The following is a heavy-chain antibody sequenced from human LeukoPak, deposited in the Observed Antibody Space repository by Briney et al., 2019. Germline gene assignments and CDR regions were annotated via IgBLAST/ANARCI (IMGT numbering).Heavy chain of an antibody. V-gene: IGHV4-39*01. J-gene: IGHJ1*01. CDR3: ARPTTVTTHYFQH. CDR1: GGSISSGSHY. CDR2: FDYRGRT. D-gene: IGHD4-17*01. Sequence: PSETLSLTCTVSGGSISSGSHYWGWIRQPPGKGLEWIGSFDYRGRTYYSPSLKSRVTISVDTSKNQLSLRLTSVTAADTALYYCARPTTVTTHYFQHWGQGTLVTVSS.